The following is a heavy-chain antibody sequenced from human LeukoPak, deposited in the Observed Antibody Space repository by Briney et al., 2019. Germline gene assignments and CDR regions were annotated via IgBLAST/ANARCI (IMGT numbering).Heavy chain of an antibody. D-gene: IGHD2-2*02. J-gene: IGHJ6*03. CDR2: ISYDGSNK. CDR1: GFTFSSYA. Sequence: PGGSLRLSCAASGFTFSSYAMHWVRQAPGKGLEWVAVISYDGSNKYYADSVKGRFTISRDNSKNTLYLQMNSLRAEDTAVYYCARARRADCSSTSCYRDYYYYYYMDVWGKGTTVTVSS. CDR3: ARARRADCSSTSCYRDYYYYYYMDV. V-gene: IGHV3-30-3*01.